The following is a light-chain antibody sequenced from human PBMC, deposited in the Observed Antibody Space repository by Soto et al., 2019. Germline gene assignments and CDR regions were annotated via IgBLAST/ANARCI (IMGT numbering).Light chain of an antibody. CDR3: QQYGSSSPTT. V-gene: IGKV3-20*01. Sequence: EIVLTQSPGTLSLSPGERATLFCRASQSVTSNYLAWYQQRPGQAPRLLIYGASNRATGIPDRFSGGGSGTDFTLTISRLEPEDFAMYYCQQYGSSSPTTFGQGTRLEIE. CDR2: GAS. J-gene: IGKJ5*01. CDR1: QSVTSNY.